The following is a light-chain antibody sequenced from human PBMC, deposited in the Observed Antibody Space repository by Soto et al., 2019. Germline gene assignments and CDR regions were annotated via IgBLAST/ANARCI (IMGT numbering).Light chain of an antibody. V-gene: IGLV2-8*01. CDR1: SSDVGGYNY. CDR3: GSFTTSRIWV. Sequence: QSALTQPPSASGSPGQSVAISCTGTSSDVGGYNYVSWYQQHPGKAPKLMIYEVNKRPSGVPDRFSGSKSGNTASLTVSGLQAEDEADYYCGSFTTSRIWVFGGGTQLTVL. J-gene: IGLJ3*02. CDR2: EVN.